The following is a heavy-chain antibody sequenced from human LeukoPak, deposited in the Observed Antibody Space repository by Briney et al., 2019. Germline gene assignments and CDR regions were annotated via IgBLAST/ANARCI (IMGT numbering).Heavy chain of an antibody. J-gene: IGHJ4*02. CDR2: ISGSGGST. Sequence: GGSLRLSCAASGFTFSSYAMSWVRQAPGKGLEWVSAISGSGGSTYYADSVKGRFTISRDNSKNTLYLQMNSLRAEDTAVYYCAKDSNYDSSGSHFDYWGQGTLVTVSS. V-gene: IGHV3-23*01. D-gene: IGHD3-22*01. CDR1: GFTFSSYA. CDR3: AKDSNYDSSGSHFDY.